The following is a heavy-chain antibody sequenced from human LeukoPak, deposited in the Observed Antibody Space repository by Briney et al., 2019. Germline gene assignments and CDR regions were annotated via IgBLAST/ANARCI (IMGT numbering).Heavy chain of an antibody. V-gene: IGHV3-30*18. CDR2: ISDDGSNK. Sequence: GRSLRLSCAASGFTFSSYGMHWVRQAPGKGLEWVSGISDDGSNKYYADSVKGRFTISRDNSKNTLYLQMNSLISEDTALYYCAKAPTSRIAAAGTYAFDIWGQGTMFTVSS. CDR1: GFTFSSYG. CDR3: AKAPTSRIAAAGTYAFDI. D-gene: IGHD6-13*01. J-gene: IGHJ3*02.